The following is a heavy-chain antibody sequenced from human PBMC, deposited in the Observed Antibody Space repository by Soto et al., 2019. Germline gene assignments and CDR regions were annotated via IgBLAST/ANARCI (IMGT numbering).Heavy chain of an antibody. Sequence: EVQLLESGGGLVQPGGSLRLSCAASGFTFSSYAMSWVRQAPGKGLEWVSGISGSGGSTYYADSVKGRFTISRDNSKNTLYLQMNSLRAEDTAVYYCEGFGKVFSQDYWGQGTLVTVSS. CDR2: ISGSGGST. CDR1: GFTFSSYA. V-gene: IGHV3-23*01. J-gene: IGHJ4*02. D-gene: IGHD3-10*01. CDR3: EGFGKVFSQDY.